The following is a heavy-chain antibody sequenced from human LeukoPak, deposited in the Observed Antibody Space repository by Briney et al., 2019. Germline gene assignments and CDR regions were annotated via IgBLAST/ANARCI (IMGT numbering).Heavy chain of an antibody. J-gene: IGHJ4*02. CDR3: AREERLRWTAY. D-gene: IGHD4-23*01. CDR1: GFTFSDYY. CDR2: ISSDGTTI. Sequence: GGSLRLFCAASGFTFSDYYMSWILQAPGKGLEWLSYISSDGTTIQYADSVKGRFTISRDNAKNSLYLQMNSLRAEDTAVYYCAREERLRWTAYWGQGTLVTVSS. V-gene: IGHV3-11*01.